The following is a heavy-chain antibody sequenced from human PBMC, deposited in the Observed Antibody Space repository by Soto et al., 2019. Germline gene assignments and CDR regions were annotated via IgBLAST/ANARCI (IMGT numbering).Heavy chain of an antibody. J-gene: IGHJ6*02. CDR1: GGSISSYY. CDR2: IYYSGST. D-gene: IGHD2-21*01. CDR3: ARAPIVVGYYYGMDV. V-gene: IGHV4-59*01. Sequence: ETLSLTCTVSGGSISSYYWSWIRQPPGKGLEWIGYIYYSGSTNYNPSLKSRVTISVDTSKNQFSLKLSSVTAADTAVYYCARAPIVVGYYYGMDVWGQGTTVTVSS.